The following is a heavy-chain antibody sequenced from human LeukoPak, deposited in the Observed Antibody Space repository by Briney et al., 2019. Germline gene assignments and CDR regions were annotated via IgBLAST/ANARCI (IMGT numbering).Heavy chain of an antibody. Sequence: TGGSLRLSCAASGFTFSSYAMSWVRQAPGKGLEWLSGVSGSGSSTYYADSVKGRFTVSRDNSKNTLYVQMNSLRADDTAVYYCAKSDSSGYYSNFDYWGQGTLVTVSS. V-gene: IGHV3-23*01. CDR3: AKSDSSGYYSNFDY. CDR2: VSGSGSST. CDR1: GFTFSSYA. J-gene: IGHJ4*02. D-gene: IGHD3-22*01.